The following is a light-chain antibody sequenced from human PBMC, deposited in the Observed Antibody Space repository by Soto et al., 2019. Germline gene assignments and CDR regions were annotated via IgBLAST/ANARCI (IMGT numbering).Light chain of an antibody. V-gene: IGLV2-11*01. CDR1: SSDVGGYNY. J-gene: IGLJ1*01. CDR2: DVS. CDR3: CSYAGYSSFV. Sequence: QSVLTQPRSVSGSPGQSVTISCTGTSSDVGGYNYVSWYQQHPGKAPKLMIYDVSKRPSGVSHRFSGSKSGNSASLTISGLQPEDEADYYCCSYAGYSSFVFGTGTKVTVL.